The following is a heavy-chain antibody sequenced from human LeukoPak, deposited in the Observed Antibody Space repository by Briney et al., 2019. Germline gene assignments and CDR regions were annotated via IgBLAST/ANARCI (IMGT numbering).Heavy chain of an antibody. CDR3: ARGYCSGGSCPMFY. CDR1: GGTFSSYA. V-gene: IGHV1-69*13. D-gene: IGHD2-15*01. J-gene: IGHJ4*02. Sequence: WASVKVSCKASGGTFSSYAISWVRQAPGQGLEWMGGTIPIFGTANYAQKFQGRVTITADESTSTAYMELSSLRSEDTAVYYCARGYCSGGSCPMFYWGQGTLVTVSS. CDR2: TIPIFGTA.